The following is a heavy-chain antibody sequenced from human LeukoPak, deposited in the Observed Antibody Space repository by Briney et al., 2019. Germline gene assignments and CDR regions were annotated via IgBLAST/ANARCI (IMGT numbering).Heavy chain of an antibody. D-gene: IGHD5-12*01. V-gene: IGHV3-7*01. Sequence: GGSLRLSCIASGFSFSSYWMTWVRQAPGKGLEWLANIKQDGGEKYYVDSVKGRVTISRDNAKHSLSLQMNSLRAEDTALYYCARDVDANYWGQGTLVTVSS. CDR3: ARDVDANY. CDR2: IKQDGGEK. CDR1: GFSFSSYW. J-gene: IGHJ4*02.